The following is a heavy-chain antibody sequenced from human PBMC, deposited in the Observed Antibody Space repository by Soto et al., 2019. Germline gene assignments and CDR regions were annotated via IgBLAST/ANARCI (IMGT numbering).Heavy chain of an antibody. Sequence: PSETLSLTCTVSGGSISSSSYYCGWIRQPPEKGLEWIGSMYSSGSTYYNPSLKSRVTMSVDTSKNQFSLKLRSVTAADTAVYYCPTHSYSAFAYLECVERLGRWGQVTPVTVSS. CDR1: GGSISSSSYY. V-gene: IGHV4-39*01. D-gene: IGHD3-3*02. CDR2: MYSSGST. J-gene: IGHJ4*02. CDR3: PTHSYSAFAYLECVERLGR.